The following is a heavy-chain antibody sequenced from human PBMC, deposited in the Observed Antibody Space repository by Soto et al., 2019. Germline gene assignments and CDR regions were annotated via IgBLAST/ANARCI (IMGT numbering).Heavy chain of an antibody. Sequence: EVQLVESGGGLVKPGGSLRLSCAASGFTFSNAWMSWVRQAPGKGLEWVGRIRSKSGGVTTDYAAPVKGRFTISRDNSKKTLYLQMNSLKTEDTAVYHCTTHCGGDCYSDAFDIWGQGTMVTVSS. CDR3: TTHCGGDCYSDAFDI. CDR1: GFTFSNAW. V-gene: IGHV3-15*01. J-gene: IGHJ3*02. CDR2: IRSKSGGVTT. D-gene: IGHD2-21*02.